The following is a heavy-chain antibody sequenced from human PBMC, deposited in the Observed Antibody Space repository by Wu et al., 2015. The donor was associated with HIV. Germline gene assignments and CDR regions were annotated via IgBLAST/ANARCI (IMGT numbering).Heavy chain of an antibody. V-gene: IGHV1-2*02. CDR3: AKGGTRDWFDP. CDR1: GYTFTDYY. CDR2: INPNSGGT. Sequence: QVQLVQSGAAVRKPGASVKVSCRTSGYTFTDYYIHWVRQAPGQGLEWMGWINPNSGGTNYAQKFQGRVTMTRDTSISTAYMELSRLRSDDTAVYYCAKGGTRDWFDPVGPGNPGPPSPQ. D-gene: IGHD2-15*01. J-gene: IGHJ5*02.